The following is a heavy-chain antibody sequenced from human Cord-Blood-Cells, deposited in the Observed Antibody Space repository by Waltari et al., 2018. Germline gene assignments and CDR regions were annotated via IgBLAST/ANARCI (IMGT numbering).Heavy chain of an antibody. Sequence: QVHLQQSGPGLVKPSHTLSLTCTVSGVSISSGGYYWSWIRQHPGRGLELIGYIYYSGSTYYSPYLERRVTGSVATSKSQFSLRLSSVTDANTAMYYCARGGYCSSTRCYTHPHVDYWGQGTLVPVSS. V-gene: IGHV4-31*03. J-gene: IGHJ4*02. CDR2: IYYSGST. CDR1: GVSISSGGYY. D-gene: IGHD2-2*02. CDR3: ARGGYCSSTRCYTHPHVDY.